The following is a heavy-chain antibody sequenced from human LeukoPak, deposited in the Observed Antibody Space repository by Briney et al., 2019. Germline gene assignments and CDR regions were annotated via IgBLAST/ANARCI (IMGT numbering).Heavy chain of an antibody. J-gene: IGHJ4*02. CDR1: RFAFSTYS. CDR3: ARDSLVGSTTPVFDY. D-gene: IGHD1-26*01. V-gene: IGHV3-21*04. CDR2: IDSTSTYI. Sequence: GGSLRLSCAASRFAFSTYSMNWVRQPPGKGLEWVSSIDSTSTYIYYADSVKGRFTISRDNAKNSLYLQMDGLRAEDTAVYYCARDSLVGSTTPVFDYWGQGTLVTVSS.